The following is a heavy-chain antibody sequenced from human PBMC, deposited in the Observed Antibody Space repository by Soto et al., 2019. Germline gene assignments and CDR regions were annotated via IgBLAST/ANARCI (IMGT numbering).Heavy chain of an antibody. CDR2: INHSGST. Sequence: LSLTCAVYGGSFSGYYWSWIRQPPGKGLEWIGEINHSGSTNYNPSLKSRVTISVDTSKNQFSLKLSSVTAADTAVYYCARAISPDSSSAPYFDYWGQGTLVTVSS. CDR1: GGSFSGYY. CDR3: ARAISPDSSSAPYFDY. D-gene: IGHD6-6*01. V-gene: IGHV4-34*01. J-gene: IGHJ4*02.